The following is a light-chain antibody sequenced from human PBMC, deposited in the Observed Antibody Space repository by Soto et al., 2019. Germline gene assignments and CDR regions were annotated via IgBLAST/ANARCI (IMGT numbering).Light chain of an antibody. Sequence: DIQMTQSPSSVSASVGDRVTITCRASQGINNWLAWYQQKPGEHPKLLIYTTSNLQSGVPSRFSGSGSGTDFTLTISSLQPEDFATYYCQQANSFPLTFGGGTKVEIK. J-gene: IGKJ4*01. V-gene: IGKV1D-12*01. CDR1: QGINNW. CDR2: TTS. CDR3: QQANSFPLT.